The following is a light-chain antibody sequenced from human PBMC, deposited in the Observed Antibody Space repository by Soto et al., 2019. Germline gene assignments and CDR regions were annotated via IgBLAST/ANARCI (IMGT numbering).Light chain of an antibody. V-gene: IGKV3-20*01. CDR2: GAS. CDR1: QSVSSSSY. CDR3: RQYGSSPSYT. Sequence: EIVLTQSPGTLSSSPGDRATLSCRASQSVSSSSYLAWYQQKPGQAPRLLIYGASSRATGIPDRFSGSGSATDFTLTISRLEPEDFAVYYCRQYGSSPSYTFGQGTKLEIK. J-gene: IGKJ2*01.